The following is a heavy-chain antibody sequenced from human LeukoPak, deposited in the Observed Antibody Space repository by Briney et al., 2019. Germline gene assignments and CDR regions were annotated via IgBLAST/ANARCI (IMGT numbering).Heavy chain of an antibody. D-gene: IGHD4-17*01. V-gene: IGHV1-18*01. Sequence: ASVKVSCKASRYTFTSYGISWVRQAPGQGREWMGCISAYNGNTNYAQKLQGRVTMTTDTSTSTAYMELRSLRSDDADVYYCARIKYGDSGYYYYYGMDVWGQGTTVTVSS. CDR3: ARIKYGDSGYYYYYGMDV. CDR1: RYTFTSYG. CDR2: ISAYNGNT. J-gene: IGHJ6*02.